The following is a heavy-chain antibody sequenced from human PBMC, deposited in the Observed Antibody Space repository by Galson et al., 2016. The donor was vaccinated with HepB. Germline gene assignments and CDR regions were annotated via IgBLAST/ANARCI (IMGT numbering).Heavy chain of an antibody. CDR3: ARDLSPGTKIFSKKVRRNWFDH. CDR1: GYTFTGHY. Sequence: SVKVSCKASGYTFTGHYIHWLRQAPGQGLEWMGWINPNSGVPNYAHIFQGRVTLTRDTSTRTAYMELSRIGPDDTAVYFCARDLSPGTKIFSKKVRRNWFDHWGQGTLVTVAS. D-gene: IGHD2-15*01. V-gene: IGHV1-2*02. CDR2: INPNSGVP. J-gene: IGHJ5*02.